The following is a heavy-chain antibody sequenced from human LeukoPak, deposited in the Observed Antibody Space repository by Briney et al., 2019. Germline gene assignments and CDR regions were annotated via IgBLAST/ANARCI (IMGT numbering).Heavy chain of an antibody. D-gene: IGHD3-16*01. J-gene: IGHJ4*02. Sequence: SQTLSLTCAISGDSVPSNGAAWNWIRQSPSGGLEWLGRTYYRSNWFYGYALSLRGRITITPDTSKNQFSLHLNSVTPEDTAVYYCVRDGEGGLDYFDFWSRGTLVTVSS. CDR1: GDSVPSNGAA. V-gene: IGHV6-1*01. CDR3: VRDGEGGLDYFDF. CDR2: TYYRSNWFY.